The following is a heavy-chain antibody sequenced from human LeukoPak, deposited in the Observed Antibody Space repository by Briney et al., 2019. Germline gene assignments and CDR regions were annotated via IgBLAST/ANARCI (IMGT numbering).Heavy chain of an antibody. D-gene: IGHD2-15*01. Sequence: GASVKVSCKASGGTFSSCAISWVRQAPGQGLEWMGGIIPIFGTANYAQKFQGRVTITADESTSTAYMELSSLRSEDTAVYYCARVSCSGGSCYDYYGMDVWGQGTTVTVSS. CDR1: GGTFSSCA. CDR2: IIPIFGTA. V-gene: IGHV1-69*13. J-gene: IGHJ6*02. CDR3: ARVSCSGGSCYDYYGMDV.